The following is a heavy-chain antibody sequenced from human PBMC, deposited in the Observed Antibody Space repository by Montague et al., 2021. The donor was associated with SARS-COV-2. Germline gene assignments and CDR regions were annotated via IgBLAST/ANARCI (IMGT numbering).Heavy chain of an antibody. Sequence: SETLSLTCTVSGSSIAWYYWGGIRQAPGKGLEWIAYIYSIGSASYNPSLRSRVTMSVDKSTNQFSLRLNSVTAADTAVYYCARVFRGQRLAFDFWGQGALVIVSS. D-gene: IGHD6-25*01. CDR2: IYSIGSA. J-gene: IGHJ5*01. V-gene: IGHV4-59*12. CDR3: ARVFRGQRLAFDF. CDR1: GSSIAWYY.